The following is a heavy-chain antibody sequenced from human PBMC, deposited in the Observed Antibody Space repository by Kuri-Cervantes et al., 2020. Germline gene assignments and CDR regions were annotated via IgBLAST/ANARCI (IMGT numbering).Heavy chain of an antibody. CDR3: TRPHLDGDSAGGI. CDR1: GFTFSSYS. Sequence: GGSLRLSCAASGFTFSSYSMNWVRQAPGKGLEWVGRIRSKANSYATAYAASVKGRFTISRDDSKNTAYLQMNSLKTEDTAVYYCTRPHLDGDSAGGIWGQGTMVTVSS. D-gene: IGHD4-17*01. J-gene: IGHJ3*02. V-gene: IGHV3-73*01. CDR2: IRSKANSYAT.